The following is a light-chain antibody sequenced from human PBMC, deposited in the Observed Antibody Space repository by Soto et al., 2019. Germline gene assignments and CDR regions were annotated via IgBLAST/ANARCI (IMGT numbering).Light chain of an antibody. CDR3: QSYNRPPFT. V-gene: IGKV1-27*01. CDR2: AAS. J-gene: IGKJ3*01. CDR1: QDISNH. Sequence: DIQMTQSPSSLSASVGDRVTITCRASQDISNHLAWYQREPGKVPKLLIFAASTLQSGVPSRFSGSGSGTDFTLTISSLQPEDVATYFCQSYNRPPFTFGPGTKVDI.